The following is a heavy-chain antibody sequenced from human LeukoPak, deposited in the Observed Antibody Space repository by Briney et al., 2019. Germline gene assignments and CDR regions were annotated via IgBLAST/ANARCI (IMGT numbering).Heavy chain of an antibody. CDR1: GYTFTSYG. CDR2: ISAYNGNT. CDR3: ARDPGGSGRVFYYFDY. J-gene: IGHJ4*02. D-gene: IGHD3-10*01. Sequence: ASVTVSCTASGYTFTSYGISWVRQAPGQGLEWMGWISAYNGNTNYAQKLQGRVTMTTDTSTSTAYMELRSLRSDDTAVYYCARDPGGSGRVFYYFDYWGQGTLVTVSS. V-gene: IGHV1-18*01.